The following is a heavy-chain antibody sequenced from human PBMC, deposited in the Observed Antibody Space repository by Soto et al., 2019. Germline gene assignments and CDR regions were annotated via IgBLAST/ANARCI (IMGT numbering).Heavy chain of an antibody. CDR1: GGTFSSYA. CDR3: AGSPDYDSSGYTDY. CDR2: IIPIFGTA. Sequence: QVQLVQSGAEVKKPGSSGKVSCKASGGTFSSYAISWVRQAPGQGLEWMGGIIPIFGTANYAQKFQGRVTITAVESTSTAYMELSTLRSEDTAVYYCAGSPDYDSSGYTDYWGQGTLVTVSS. J-gene: IGHJ4*02. D-gene: IGHD3-22*01. V-gene: IGHV1-69*01.